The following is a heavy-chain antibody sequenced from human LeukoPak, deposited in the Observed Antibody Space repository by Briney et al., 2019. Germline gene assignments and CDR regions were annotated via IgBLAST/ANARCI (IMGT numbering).Heavy chain of an antibody. CDR3: ARDRVPGDQPPDSLGN. J-gene: IGHJ3*01. D-gene: IGHD3-16*01. V-gene: IGHV4-4*02. Sequence: SGTLSLTCAVSGGSISSSNWWSWVRPPPGKGLEWIGEIYHSGSTNYNPSLKSRVTISVDKSKNQFSLKLSSVTAADTAVYYCARDRVPGDQPPDSLGNWGQGTMVTVSS. CDR2: IYHSGST. CDR1: GGSISSSNW.